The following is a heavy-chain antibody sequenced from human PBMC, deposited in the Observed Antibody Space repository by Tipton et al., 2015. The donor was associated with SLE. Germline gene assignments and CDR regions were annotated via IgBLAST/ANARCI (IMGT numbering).Heavy chain of an antibody. CDR1: GGSISSSSYY. CDR3: ARAGQQLVVRGAFDI. V-gene: IGHV4-39*07. CDR2: IYHSGST. J-gene: IGHJ3*02. Sequence: TLSLTCTVSGGSISSSSYYWSWIRQPPGKGLEWIGSIYHSGSTYYNPSLKSRVTISVDTSKNQFSLKLSSVTAADTALYYCARAGQQLVVRGAFDIWGQGTMVTVSS. D-gene: IGHD6-13*01.